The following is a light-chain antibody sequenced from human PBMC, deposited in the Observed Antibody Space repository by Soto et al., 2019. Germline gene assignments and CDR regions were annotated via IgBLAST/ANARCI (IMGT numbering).Light chain of an antibody. V-gene: IGLV2-14*01. Sequence: QSALTQPASVSGSPGQSITISCTGTSSDVGGYNYVSWYQQHPGKAPKLMIYDVSNRPSGVSNRFSGSKSGNTASLTISGLQAEDEADYFCSPHTSSRTIYVFGTGTKLTVL. CDR3: SPHTSSRTIYV. CDR2: DVS. CDR1: SSDVGGYNY. J-gene: IGLJ1*01.